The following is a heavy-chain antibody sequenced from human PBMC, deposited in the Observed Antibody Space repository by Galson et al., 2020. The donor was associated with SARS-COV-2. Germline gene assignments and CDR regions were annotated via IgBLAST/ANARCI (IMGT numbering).Heavy chain of an antibody. D-gene: IGHD3-10*01. CDR2: IYHSGST. CDR3: ARLTSEGADS. V-gene: IGHV4-4*02. CDR1: GGSISSPSY. J-gene: IGHJ4*02. Sequence: SETLSLTCAVSGGSISSPSYWTCVRQPPGKRLEWIGEIYHSGSTNYNPSLKSRVSISVDKSKNQFSLKLSSVTAADTAVYYCARLTSEGADSWGQGTLVTVSS.